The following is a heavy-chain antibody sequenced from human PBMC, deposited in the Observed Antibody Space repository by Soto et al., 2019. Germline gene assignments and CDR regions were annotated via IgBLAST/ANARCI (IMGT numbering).Heavy chain of an antibody. J-gene: IGHJ5*02. D-gene: IGHD3-10*01. V-gene: IGHV1-18*01. CDR1: GYTFSSYG. Sequence: ASVKVSCKTSGYTFSSYGTNWVRQAPGHGLEWIGWINNYSGNTKYAQRFQGRITMSTDTSTSTAYMEVRSLTYDDTAVYYCARTYYYGSGTHYRFDPWG. CDR3: ARTYYYGSGTHYRFDP. CDR2: INNYSGNT.